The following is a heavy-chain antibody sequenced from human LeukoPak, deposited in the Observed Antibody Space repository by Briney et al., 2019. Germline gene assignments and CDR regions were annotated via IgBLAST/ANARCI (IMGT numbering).Heavy chain of an antibody. CDR3: ARQHDSYYYYYIDV. J-gene: IGHJ6*03. CDR2: LYHSDTV. CDR1: GYSISNGYY. V-gene: IGHV4-38-2*01. Sequence: KPSETLSLTCAVSGYSISNGYYWVWIRQPPGEGLEWIGSLYHSDTVYYNTALESRVSMSVDTSKNQFTLKLSFVTAADTAVYYCARQHDSYYYYYIDVWGSGTTVTVSS.